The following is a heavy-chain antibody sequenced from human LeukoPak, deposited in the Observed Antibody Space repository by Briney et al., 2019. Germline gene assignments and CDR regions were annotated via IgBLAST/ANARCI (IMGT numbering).Heavy chain of an antibody. V-gene: IGHV4-34*01. D-gene: IGHD3-22*01. CDR1: DYSISSGYY. Sequence: SETLSLTCAVSDYSISSGYYWSWIRQPPGKGLEWIGEINHSGSTNYNPSLKSRVTISVDTSKNQFSLKLSSVTAADTAVYYCARAFNYDSSGCYRRVPGFQHWGQGTLVTVSS. CDR2: INHSGST. J-gene: IGHJ1*01. CDR3: ARAFNYDSSGCYRRVPGFQH.